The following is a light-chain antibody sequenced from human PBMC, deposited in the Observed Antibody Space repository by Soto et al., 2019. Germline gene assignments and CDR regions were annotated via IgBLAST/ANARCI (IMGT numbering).Light chain of an antibody. J-gene: IGKJ4*01. V-gene: IGKV1-39*01. CDR1: QSISSY. CDR2: AAS. Sequence: DIQMTQSPSSLSASVGHRVTITCRASQSISSYLNWYQQKPGKAPKLLIYAASSLQSGVPSRFSGSGSGTDFTLTISSLQPEDFATYYCQQSYSTPVLTFGGGTKVEIK. CDR3: QQSYSTPVLT.